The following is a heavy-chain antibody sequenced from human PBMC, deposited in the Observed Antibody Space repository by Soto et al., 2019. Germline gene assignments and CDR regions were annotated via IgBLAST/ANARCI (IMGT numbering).Heavy chain of an antibody. CDR3: AKGTNIVVVPAATFDY. D-gene: IGHD2-2*01. CDR1: GFTFSSYA. V-gene: IGHV3-23*01. CDR2: ISGSGGST. J-gene: IGHJ4*02. Sequence: GGSLRLSCAASGFTFSSYAMSWVRQAPGKGLEWVSAISGSGGSTYYADSVKGRFTISRDNSKNTLYLQMNSLRAEDTAVYYCAKGTNIVVVPAATFDYWGQGTRVTVSS.